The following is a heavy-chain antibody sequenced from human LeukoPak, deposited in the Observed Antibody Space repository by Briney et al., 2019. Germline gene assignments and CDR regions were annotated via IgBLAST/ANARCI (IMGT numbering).Heavy chain of an antibody. CDR2: IYYSGST. V-gene: IGHV4-59*01. CDR1: GGSISSYY. CDR3: AGDAGDAFSI. D-gene: IGHD3-10*01. Sequence: SETLSLTCTVSGGSISSYYWSWIRQPPGKGLEWIGYIYYSGSTNYNPSLKSRVTISVDTSKNQFSLKLSSVTAADTAVYYYAGDAGDAFSIWGQGTMVTV. J-gene: IGHJ3*02.